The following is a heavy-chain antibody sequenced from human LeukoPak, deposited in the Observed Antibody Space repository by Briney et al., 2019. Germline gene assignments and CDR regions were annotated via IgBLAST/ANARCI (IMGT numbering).Heavy chain of an antibody. CDR3: ATGYSSGRFDAFDI. V-gene: IGHV3-74*01. CDR1: GFTFSSYW. J-gene: IGHJ3*02. Sequence: PGGSLRLSCAASGFTFSSYWMHWVRQAPGKGLVWVSRIDSDGSSTTYADSVKGRFTISRDNAKNSLYLQMNSLRAEGMALYYCATGYSSGRFDAFDIWGQGTMVTVSS. D-gene: IGHD6-19*01. CDR2: IDSDGSST.